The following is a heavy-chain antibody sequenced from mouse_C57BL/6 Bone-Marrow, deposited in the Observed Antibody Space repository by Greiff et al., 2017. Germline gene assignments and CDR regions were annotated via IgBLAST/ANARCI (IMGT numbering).Heavy chain of an antibody. J-gene: IGHJ2*01. D-gene: IGHD2-1*01. CDR2: ISSGGSYT. V-gene: IGHV5-6*01. Sequence: DVHLVESGGDLVKPGGSLKLSCAASGFTFSSYGMSWVRQTPDKRLEWVATISSGGSYTYYPDSVTGRFTISRDNAKNTLYLQMSSLKSEDTAMYYCARQPAFYPIFDYWGQGTTLTVSS. CDR3: ARQPAFYPIFDY. CDR1: GFTFSSYG.